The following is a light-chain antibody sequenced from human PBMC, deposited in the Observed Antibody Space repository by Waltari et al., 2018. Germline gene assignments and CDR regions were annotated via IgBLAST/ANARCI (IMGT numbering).Light chain of an antibody. J-gene: IGLJ2*01. CDR2: KDT. CDR3: DSVADKNVV. CDR1: LLAKKY. V-gene: IGLV3-27*01. Sequence: SYELTQPSSVSVSPGQTARITCSGDLLAKKYARWFQQKPGQAPVLVIYKDTEWPSGIPERFSGSSSGTTVTLTISGAQVDDEADYYCDSVADKNVVFGGGTKLTVL.